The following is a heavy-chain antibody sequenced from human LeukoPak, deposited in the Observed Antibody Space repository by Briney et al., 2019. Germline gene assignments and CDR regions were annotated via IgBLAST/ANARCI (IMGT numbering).Heavy chain of an antibody. CDR2: INHSGST. Sequence: SETLSLTCTVSGGSISSYYWSWIRQPPGKGLEWIGEINHSGSTNYNPSLKSRVTISVDTSKNQFSLKLSSVTAADTAVYYCARVRYCSGGSCYLPRGYFDLWGRGTLVTVSS. J-gene: IGHJ2*01. D-gene: IGHD2-15*01. V-gene: IGHV4-34*01. CDR1: GGSISSYY. CDR3: ARVRYCSGGSCYLPRGYFDL.